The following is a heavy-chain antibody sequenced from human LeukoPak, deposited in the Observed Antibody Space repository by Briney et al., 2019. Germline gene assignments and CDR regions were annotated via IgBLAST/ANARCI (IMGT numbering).Heavy chain of an antibody. Sequence: PGGSLRLSCAASGFTFSSYGMHWVRQAPGKGLEWVAVIWYDGSNKYYADSVKGRFTISRDNSKNTLYLQMNSLRAEDTAVYYCARAYCTNGVCFHAFDYWGQGTLVTVSS. CDR2: IWYDGSNK. V-gene: IGHV3-33*01. CDR1: GFTFSSYG. J-gene: IGHJ4*02. D-gene: IGHD2-8*01. CDR3: ARAYCTNGVCFHAFDY.